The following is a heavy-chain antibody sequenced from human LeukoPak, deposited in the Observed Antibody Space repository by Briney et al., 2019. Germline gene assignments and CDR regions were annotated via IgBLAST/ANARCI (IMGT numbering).Heavy chain of an antibody. J-gene: IGHJ2*01. CDR3: ARAARQGFTMIVVPFFYFDL. Sequence: SETLSLTCTVSGGSISSGASDWGWIRQHPKRGLEWVGYINHSGSTYYNPSLGSRVTMSVDTSKNQFSLKLSSVTAADSAVYHCARAARQGFTMIVVPFFYFDLWGRGTLVTVSS. V-gene: IGHV4-31*03. CDR1: GGSISSGASD. D-gene: IGHD3-22*01. CDR2: INHSGST.